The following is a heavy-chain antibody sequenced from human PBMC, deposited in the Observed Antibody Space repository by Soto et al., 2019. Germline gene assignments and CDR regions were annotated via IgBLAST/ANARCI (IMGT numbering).Heavy chain of an antibody. CDR1: GYSFTSYW. D-gene: IGHD6-13*01. CDR3: AKSPVYRAAAGRLGLYGMDV. J-gene: IGHJ6*02. Sequence: PGESLKISCKGSGYSFTSYWIVWVRQMPEKGLEWMGIIYPGDSETRYSPSFQGQVTISADKSISTAYLQWSSLKASDTAMYYCAKSPVYRAAAGRLGLYGMDVWXQGTTVTVSS. CDR2: IYPGDSET. V-gene: IGHV5-51*01.